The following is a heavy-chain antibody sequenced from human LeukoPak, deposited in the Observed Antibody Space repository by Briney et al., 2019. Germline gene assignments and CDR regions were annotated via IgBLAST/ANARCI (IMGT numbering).Heavy chain of an antibody. CDR1: GFTFSSYA. Sequence: PGGSLRLSCAASGFTFSSYAMSWVRQAPGKGLEWVSVIIGTGAKTHYADPVKGRFTISRDSSKNTLYLQMNSLRPEDTAVYYCTKTGDVMIPAATDVWGKGTTVTVSS. CDR3: TKTGDVMIPAATDV. V-gene: IGHV3-23*01. CDR2: IIGTGAKT. J-gene: IGHJ6*04. D-gene: IGHD2-2*01.